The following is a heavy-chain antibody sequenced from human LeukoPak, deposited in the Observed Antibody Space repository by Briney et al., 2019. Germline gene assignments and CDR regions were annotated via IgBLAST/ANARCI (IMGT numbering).Heavy chain of an antibody. Sequence: ASVKVSCKASGGTFSSYAISWVRQAPGQGLEWMGGIIPIFGTANYAQKFQGRVTITADESTSTAYMELSSLRSEDTAVYYCAGARDRWSRYAFDIWGQGTMVTVSS. J-gene: IGHJ3*02. CDR2: IIPIFGTA. CDR3: AGARDRWSRYAFDI. D-gene: IGHD4-23*01. V-gene: IGHV1-69*01. CDR1: GGTFSSYA.